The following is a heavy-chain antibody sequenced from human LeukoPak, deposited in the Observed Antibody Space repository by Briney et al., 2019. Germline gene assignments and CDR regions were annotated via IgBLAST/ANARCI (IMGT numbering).Heavy chain of an antibody. V-gene: IGHV3-7*01. CDR2: IKQDGSET. D-gene: IGHD3-9*01. CDR3: ATHLDWTFDN. J-gene: IGHJ4*02. CDR1: GFTFSNSW. Sequence: GGPLRLSCAASGFTFSNSWMTWVRQAPGKGLEWVANIKQDGSETYYVDSVKGRFTVSKDNTKNSLYLQMNSLRVEDTAVYYCATHLDWTFDNWGQGTMVTVSS.